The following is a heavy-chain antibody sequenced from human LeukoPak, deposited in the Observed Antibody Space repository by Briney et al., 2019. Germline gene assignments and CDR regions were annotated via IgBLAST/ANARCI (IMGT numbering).Heavy chain of an antibody. CDR3: ARVGGSSWAIPLYYYYYYYMDV. CDR1: GYTFTGHY. Sequence: ASVKVSCKASGYTFTGHYIHWVRQAPGQGLEWMGWISAYNGNTNYAQKLQGRVTMTTDTSTSTAYMELRSLRSDDTAVYYCARVGGSSWAIPLYYYYYYYMDVWGKGTTVTISS. V-gene: IGHV1-18*04. J-gene: IGHJ6*03. D-gene: IGHD6-13*01. CDR2: ISAYNGNT.